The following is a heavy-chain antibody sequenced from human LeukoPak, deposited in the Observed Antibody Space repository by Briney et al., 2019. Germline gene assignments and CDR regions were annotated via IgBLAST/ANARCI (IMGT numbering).Heavy chain of an antibody. CDR1: GYTFTGYY. CDR3: ARVPSEDYYYYMDV. Sequence: ASVKVSCKASGYTFTGYYMHWVRQAPGQGLEWMGWINPNSGGTNYAQNFQGRVTMTRDTSISTAYMELSRLRSDDTAVYYCARVPSEDYYYYMDVWGKGTTVTVSS. CDR2: INPNSGGT. V-gene: IGHV1-2*02. D-gene: IGHD6-6*01. J-gene: IGHJ6*03.